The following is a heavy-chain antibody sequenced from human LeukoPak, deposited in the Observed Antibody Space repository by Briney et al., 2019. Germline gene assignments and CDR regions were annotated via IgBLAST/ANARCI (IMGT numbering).Heavy chain of an antibody. J-gene: IGHJ4*02. D-gene: IGHD2-21*01. CDR2: IYYTGAT. Sequence: PSETLSLTCTVSGGSISGNYWSWIRQPSGKGLEWVGYIYYTGATNYNPSLKSRVTVSVDTSKNQFALKLSSVTAADTAVYYCARLQGDSTAIFDFWGQGTLVAVSS. CDR3: ARLQGDSTAIFDF. V-gene: IGHV4-59*01. CDR1: GGSISGNY.